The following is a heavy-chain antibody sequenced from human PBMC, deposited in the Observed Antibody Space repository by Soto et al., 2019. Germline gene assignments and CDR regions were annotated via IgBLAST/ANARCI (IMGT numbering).Heavy chain of an antibody. CDR1: GGTFSSYA. V-gene: IGHV1-69*06. D-gene: IGHD2-2*01. CDR2: IIPIFGTA. CDR3: ASDTRDIVVVPAAITYYYYGMDV. J-gene: IGHJ6*02. Sequence: QVQLVQSGAEVKKPGSSVKVSCKASGGTFSSYAISWVRQAPGQGLEWMGGIIPIFGTANYAQKFQGRVTINADKSTSTAYMELSSLGSEHTAVYYCASDTRDIVVVPAAITYYYYGMDVWGQGTTVTVSS.